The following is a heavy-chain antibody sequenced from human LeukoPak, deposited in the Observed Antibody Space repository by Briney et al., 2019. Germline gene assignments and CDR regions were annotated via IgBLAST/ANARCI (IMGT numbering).Heavy chain of an antibody. CDR1: GGSISSYY. CDR2: IYYSGST. D-gene: IGHD1-26*01. J-gene: IGHJ4*02. Sequence: SETLSLTCTVSGGSISSYYWSWIRQPPGKGLEWIGNIYYSGSTNYNPSLKSRVTISVDTSKNQFSLKLSSVTAADTAVYYCASPGPGATRYFDYWGQGTLVTVSS. CDR3: ASPGPGATRYFDY. V-gene: IGHV4-59*12.